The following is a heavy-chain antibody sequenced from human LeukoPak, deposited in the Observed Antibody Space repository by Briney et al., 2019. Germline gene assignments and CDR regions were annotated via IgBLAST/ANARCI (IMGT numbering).Heavy chain of an antibody. CDR1: GYTFTSYY. J-gene: IGHJ4*02. V-gene: IGHV1-46*01. Sequence: ASVKVSCKASGYTFTSYYMHWVRQAPGQGLEWMGIINPSGGSTSYAQKFQGRVTMTRDTSTSTVYMELSSLRSEDTAVYYCAREGIVDTAMVKGVDYWGQGTLVTVSS. CDR2: INPSGGST. D-gene: IGHD5-18*01. CDR3: AREGIVDTAMVKGVDY.